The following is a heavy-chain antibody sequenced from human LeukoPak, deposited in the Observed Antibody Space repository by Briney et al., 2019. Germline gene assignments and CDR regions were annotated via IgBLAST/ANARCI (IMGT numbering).Heavy chain of an antibody. CDR3: ATAVDTAMVTYGGNGVSFDY. Sequence: ASVKVSCKVSGYTLTELSMHWVRQAPGKGLGWMGGFDPEDGETIYAQKFQGRVTMTEDTSTDTAYMELSSLRSEDTAVYYCATAVDTAMVTYGGNGVSFDYWGQGTLVTVSS. CDR1: GYTLTELS. CDR2: FDPEDGET. V-gene: IGHV1-24*01. D-gene: IGHD5-18*01. J-gene: IGHJ4*02.